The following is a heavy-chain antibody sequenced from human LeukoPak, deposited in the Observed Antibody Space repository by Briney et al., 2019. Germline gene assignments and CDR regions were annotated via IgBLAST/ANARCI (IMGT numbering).Heavy chain of an antibody. J-gene: IGHJ4*02. V-gene: IGHV4-39*01. Sequence: PSETLSLTCTVSGGSISGSSYYWGWIRQPPGKGLEWIGSIYYSGSTYYNPSLKSRVTISVDTSKNQFSLKLSSVTAADTAVYYCARQKVATGYYFDYWGQGTLVTVSS. CDR1: GGSISGSSYY. CDR2: IYYSGST. CDR3: ARQKVATGYYFDY. D-gene: IGHD5-12*01.